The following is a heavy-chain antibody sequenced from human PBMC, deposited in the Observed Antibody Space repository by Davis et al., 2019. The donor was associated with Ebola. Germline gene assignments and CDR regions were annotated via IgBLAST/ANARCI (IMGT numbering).Heavy chain of an antibody. CDR1: GGTFSSYA. J-gene: IGHJ5*02. Sequence: SVKVSCKASGGTFSSYAISWVRQAPGQGLEWMGGIIPIFGTANYAQKLQGRVTMTTDTSTSTAYMELRSLRSDDTAVYYCAREGYCSGGSCYQGWFDPWGQGTLVTVSS. CDR2: IIPIFGTA. V-gene: IGHV1-69*05. D-gene: IGHD2-15*01. CDR3: AREGYCSGGSCYQGWFDP.